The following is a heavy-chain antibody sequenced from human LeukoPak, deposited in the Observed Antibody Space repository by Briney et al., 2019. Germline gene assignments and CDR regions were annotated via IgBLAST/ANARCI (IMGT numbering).Heavy chain of an antibody. D-gene: IGHD1-26*01. CDR2: IYYNGST. V-gene: IGHV4-59*01. J-gene: IGHJ4*02. CDR1: GGSISSYY. Sequence: SETLSLTCTVSGGSISSYYWSWIRQPPGKALEWLGYIYYNGSTNYNPSLKSRVIITVDTSKNRFSLMLSSVTAADTAVYYCASLSRWELQYFDYWGQGTLVTVSS. CDR3: ASLSRWELQYFDY.